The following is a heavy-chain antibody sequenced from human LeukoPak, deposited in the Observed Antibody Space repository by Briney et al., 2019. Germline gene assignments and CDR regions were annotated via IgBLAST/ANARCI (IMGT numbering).Heavy chain of an antibody. V-gene: IGHV1-69*01. D-gene: IGHD3-22*01. CDR3: ARDFDTGGYVRFDT. J-gene: IGHJ5*02. CDR2: IVPVFGSP. CDR1: GGTFNIYG. Sequence: SVKVSCKASGGTFNIYGISWVRQAPGQGLEWIGRIVPVFGSPNYAQSFQDRVTITADESTTTSYMELNSLRSEDTAVYYCARDFDTGGYVRFDTWGQGTLVTVSS.